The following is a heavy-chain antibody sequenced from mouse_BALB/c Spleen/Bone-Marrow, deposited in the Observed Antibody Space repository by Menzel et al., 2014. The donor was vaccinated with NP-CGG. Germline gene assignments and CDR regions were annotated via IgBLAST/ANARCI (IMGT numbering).Heavy chain of an antibody. V-gene: IGHV4-1*02. CDR2: INPDSSTT. Sequence: EVQLQESGGGLVQPGGSLKLSCAASGFDFSSYWMSWVRQAPGKGLEWIGEINPDSSTTNYTPSLKDKFIISRDNAKNTLYLQMSKLRSEDTDLYDCARQGYYGYSDYWGQGTTLTVSS. CDR1: GFDFSSYW. D-gene: IGHD1-2*01. J-gene: IGHJ2*01. CDR3: ARQGYYGYSDY.